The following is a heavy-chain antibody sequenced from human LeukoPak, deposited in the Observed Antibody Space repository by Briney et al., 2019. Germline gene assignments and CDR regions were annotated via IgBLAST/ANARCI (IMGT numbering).Heavy chain of an antibody. CDR3: AIVEGTTGTT. D-gene: IGHD1-1*01. CDR1: GYSISSGYY. CDR2: IYHSGKT. V-gene: IGHV4-38-2*02. Sequence: SETLSLTCTVSGYSISSGYYWGWIRQPPGKGLEWIGSIYHSGKTYYNPSLKSPVTISVDTSKNQFSLKLSSVTAADTAVYYCAIVEGTTGTTWGQGTMVTVSS. J-gene: IGHJ3*01.